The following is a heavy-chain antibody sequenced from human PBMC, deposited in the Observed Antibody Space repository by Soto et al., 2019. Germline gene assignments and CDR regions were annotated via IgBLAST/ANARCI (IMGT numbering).Heavy chain of an antibody. V-gene: IGHV3-74*01. D-gene: IGHD2-2*01. CDR2: IDEYGSTI. CDR1: GFTFSSYW. J-gene: IGHJ4*02. CDR3: AKDRGGDCPDNSCYFGAAY. Sequence: EVQLVESGGGLVQPGGSLRLSCAASGFTFSSYWMHWVRQVPGKGLLWVSRIDEYGSTINYADSVKGRFTISRDNAKNTWDLEMNSLRVEDTAVYYCAKDRGGDCPDNSCYFGAAYWGQGTPVTVSS.